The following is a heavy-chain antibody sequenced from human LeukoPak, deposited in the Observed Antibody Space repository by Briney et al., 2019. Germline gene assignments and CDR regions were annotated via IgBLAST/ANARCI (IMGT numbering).Heavy chain of an antibody. CDR2: IYYSGST. Sequence: SGTLSLTCAVYGGSFSGYYWSWIRQPPGKGLEWIGYIYYSGSTNYNPSLKSRVTISVDTSKNQFSLKLSSVTAADTAVYYCARVPMTTVTVFLRREYYFDYWGQGTLVTVSS. V-gene: IGHV4-59*01. J-gene: IGHJ4*02. CDR3: ARVPMTTVTVFLRREYYFDY. CDR1: GGSFSGYY. D-gene: IGHD4-11*01.